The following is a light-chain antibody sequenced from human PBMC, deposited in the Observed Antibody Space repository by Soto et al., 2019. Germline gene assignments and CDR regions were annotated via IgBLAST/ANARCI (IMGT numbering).Light chain of an antibody. CDR2: KAS. Sequence: DLQMTQSPSTLSASVGDRVTITCRASQSISSWLVWYQQKPGKAPKLLIYKASSLESGVPSRFSGSGSGTEFTLTISSLQPDDFATFYCQQYSTYPWTFGQGTKVEIK. V-gene: IGKV1-5*03. CDR3: QQYSTYPWT. CDR1: QSISSW. J-gene: IGKJ1*01.